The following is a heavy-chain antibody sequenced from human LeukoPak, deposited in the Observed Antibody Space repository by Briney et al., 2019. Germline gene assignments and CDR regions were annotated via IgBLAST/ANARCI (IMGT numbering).Heavy chain of an antibody. D-gene: IGHD6-13*01. CDR3: ARHVAATGRRGYLDYYYYMDV. J-gene: IGHJ6*03. CDR2: IYPANSDT. Sequence: GESLKISCKGSGYSFTNYWIGWVRQMPGTGLEWMGIIYPANSDTKYSPSFQGQVTISADKSISTSYLQWSSLKASDTAMYYCARHVAATGRRGYLDYYYYMDVWGKGTTVTISS. V-gene: IGHV5-51*01. CDR1: GYSFTNYW.